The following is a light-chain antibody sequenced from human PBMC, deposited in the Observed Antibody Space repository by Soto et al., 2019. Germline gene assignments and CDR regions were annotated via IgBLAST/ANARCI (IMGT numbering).Light chain of an antibody. J-gene: IGLJ1*01. CDR1: SSDVGGYNY. V-gene: IGLV2-8*01. CDR3: TSYTSSATLV. CDR2: EVS. Sequence: QSALTQPPSASGSPGQSVTISCTGTSSDVGGYNYVSWYQQHPGKAPKLMIYEVSKRPSGVPDRFSGSKSGNTASLTISGLQAEDEAEYYCTSYTSSATLVFGTGTKVTVL.